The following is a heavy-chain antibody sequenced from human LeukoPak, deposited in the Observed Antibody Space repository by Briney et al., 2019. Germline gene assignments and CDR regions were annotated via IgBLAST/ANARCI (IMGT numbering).Heavy chain of an antibody. CDR3: ARDLRMYQLFFGDD. CDR1: GYTFTDYY. CDR2: INPNSGGT. D-gene: IGHD2-2*01. Sequence: ASVKVSCKASGYTFTDYYMHWVRQAPGQGLEWMGWINPNSGGTNYVQKFQGMVSMTRDTSISTVYMELSRLRSDDTAVYYCARDLRMYQLFFGDDWGQGTLVTVSS. V-gene: IGHV1-2*02. J-gene: IGHJ4*02.